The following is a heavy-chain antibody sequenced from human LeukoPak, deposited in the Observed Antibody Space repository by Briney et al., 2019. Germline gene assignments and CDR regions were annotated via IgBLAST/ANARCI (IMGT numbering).Heavy chain of an antibody. CDR2: IYTSGST. V-gene: IGHV4-4*07. J-gene: IGHJ4*02. CDR1: GGSISSYY. CDR3: ARAKSYYYDSSGYYYVRGYYFDY. D-gene: IGHD3-22*01. Sequence: PSETLSLTCTVSGGSISSYYWSWIRQPAGKGLEWIGRIYTSGSTNYNPSLKSRVTMSVDTSKNQFSLKLSSVTAADTAVYYCARAKSYYYDSSGYYYVRGYYFDYWGQGTLVTVSS.